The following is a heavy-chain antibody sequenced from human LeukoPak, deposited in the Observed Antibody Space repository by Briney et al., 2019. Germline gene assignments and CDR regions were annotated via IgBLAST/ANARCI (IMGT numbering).Heavy chain of an antibody. D-gene: IGHD1-26*01. CDR3: ARGRGGSYRLVFDY. J-gene: IGHJ4*02. V-gene: IGHV3-7*03. CDR2: INHNGNVN. Sequence: GGSLRLSCAASGFTFSSYWMNWARQAPGKGLEWVASINHNGNVNYYVDSVKGRFTISRDNAKNSLYLQMSNLRAEDTAVYYCARGRGGSYRLVFDYWGQGTLVTVSS. CDR1: GFTFSSYW.